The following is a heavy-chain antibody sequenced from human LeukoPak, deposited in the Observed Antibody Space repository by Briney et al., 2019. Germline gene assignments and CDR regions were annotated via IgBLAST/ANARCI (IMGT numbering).Heavy chain of an antibody. CDR3: ARAEAGVRGASDY. Sequence: PGGSLRLSCAASGFTVSSNYMSWVRQAPGKGLEWVSVIHSGVSTNYVDSVKGRFTISRDNSKNTLYLQMNSLRDEDTAVYYCARAEAGVRGASDYWGQGTLVTVSS. J-gene: IGHJ4*02. CDR1: GFTVSSNY. CDR2: IHSGVST. D-gene: IGHD3-10*01. V-gene: IGHV3-53*01.